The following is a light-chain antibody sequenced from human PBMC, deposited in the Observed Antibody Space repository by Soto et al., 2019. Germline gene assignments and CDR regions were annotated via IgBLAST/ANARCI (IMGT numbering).Light chain of an antibody. CDR1: QDIAKY. Sequence: DIQMTQSPSSLSASVGDRVTITCQASQDIAKYLNWYQQKPGNAPKLLIYDASELHAGVPSRFSGSGSGTDFTFTISSVKPEDFATYYCQQYDVLLSFGGGTKVEIK. V-gene: IGKV1-33*01. CDR2: DAS. CDR3: QQYDVLLS. J-gene: IGKJ4*01.